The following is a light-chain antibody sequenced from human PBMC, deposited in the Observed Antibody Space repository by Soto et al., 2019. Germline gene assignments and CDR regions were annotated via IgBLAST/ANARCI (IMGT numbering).Light chain of an antibody. J-gene: IGLJ1*01. CDR3: SSYTSSSTLPYV. CDR1: SSDVGGYNY. V-gene: IGLV2-14*01. CDR2: DVS. Sequence: SALTQPASVSGSPGQSITISCTGTSSDVGGYNYVSWYQQHPGKAPKLMIYDVSNRPSGVSNRFSGSKSGNTASLTISGLQAEDEADYYCSSYTSSSTLPYVFGTGTKVTVL.